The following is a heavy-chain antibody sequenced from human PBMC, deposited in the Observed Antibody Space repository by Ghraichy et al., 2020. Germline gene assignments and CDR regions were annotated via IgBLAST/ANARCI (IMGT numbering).Heavy chain of an antibody. V-gene: IGHV3-48*03. CDR1: GFTFSSYE. J-gene: IGHJ6*02. Sequence: GESLNISCAASGFTFSSYEMNWVRQAPGKGLEWVSYISSSGSTIYYADSVKGRFTISRDNAKNSLYLQMNSLRAEDTAVYYCAREGGDYRYYYYYGMDVWGQGTTVTVSS. D-gene: IGHD4-17*01. CDR2: ISSSGSTI. CDR3: AREGGDYRYYYYYGMDV.